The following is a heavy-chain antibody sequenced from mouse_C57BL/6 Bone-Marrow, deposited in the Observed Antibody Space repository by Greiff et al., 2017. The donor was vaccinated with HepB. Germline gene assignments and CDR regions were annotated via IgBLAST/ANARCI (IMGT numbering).Heavy chain of an antibody. Sequence: EVKLQQSGAELVRPGASVKLSCTASGFNIKDYYMHWVKQRPEQGLEWIGRIDPEDGDTEYAPKFQGKATMTADTSSNTAYLQLSSLTSEDTAVYYCTCHYYGAFDYWGQGTTLTVSS. CDR3: TCHYYGAFDY. V-gene: IGHV14-1*01. CDR1: GFNIKDYY. D-gene: IGHD1-1*01. CDR2: IDPEDGDT. J-gene: IGHJ2*01.